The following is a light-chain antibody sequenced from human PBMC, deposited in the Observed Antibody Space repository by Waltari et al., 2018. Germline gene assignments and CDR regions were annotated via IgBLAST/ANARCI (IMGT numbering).Light chain of an antibody. CDR3: SSYTSSSTVV. Sequence: QSALTQLASVTGSPGQSVTISCTGTSSDIGVYNFFAWYQQHPGKAPKLMIYDVTNRPSGVSDRFSASKSGNTASLTISGLQAEDEGDYYCSSYTSSSTVVFGGGTKLTVL. J-gene: IGLJ2*01. CDR2: DVT. CDR1: SSDIGVYNF. V-gene: IGLV2-14*03.